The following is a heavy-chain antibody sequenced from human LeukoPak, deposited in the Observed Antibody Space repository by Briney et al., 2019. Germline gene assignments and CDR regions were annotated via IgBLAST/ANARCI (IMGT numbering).Heavy chain of an antibody. CDR3: ARGDYYDSSGYYFPDAFDI. V-gene: IGHV3-33*01. Sequence: GGSLRLSCAASGFTFSSYGMHWVRQAPGKGLEWVAVIWYDGSNKYYADSVKGRFTISRDNSKNTLYLQMSSLRAEDTAVYYCARGDYYDSSGYYFPDAFDIWGQGTMVTVSS. D-gene: IGHD3-22*01. CDR1: GFTFSSYG. CDR2: IWYDGSNK. J-gene: IGHJ3*02.